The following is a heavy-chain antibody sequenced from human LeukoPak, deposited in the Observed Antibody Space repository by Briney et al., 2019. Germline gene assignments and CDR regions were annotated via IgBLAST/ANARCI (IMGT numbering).Heavy chain of an antibody. J-gene: IGHJ4*02. Sequence: GASLRLSCAASGFTFSSYAMNWVRQAPGKGLEWVSAISGSGGSTYYADSVKGRFTISRDNSKNTLYLQMNSLRAEDTAVYYCAAGYSSGWYVRYFDYWGQGTLVTVSS. CDR1: GFTFSSYA. CDR2: ISGSGGST. V-gene: IGHV3-23*01. CDR3: AAGYSSGWYVRYFDY. D-gene: IGHD6-19*01.